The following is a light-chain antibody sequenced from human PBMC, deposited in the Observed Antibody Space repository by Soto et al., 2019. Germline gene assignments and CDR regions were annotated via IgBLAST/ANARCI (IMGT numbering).Light chain of an antibody. CDR2: DVS. CDR1: SSDIGAYKY. J-gene: IGLJ2*01. CDR3: SSYTSSSTLV. Sequence: QSALTQPASVSGSPGQSITISCIGTSSDIGAYKYVSWYQQHPGKAPKLMIYDVSNRPSGVSNRFSGSKSGNTASLTISGLQAEDEADYYCSSYTSSSTLVFGGGTKVTVL. V-gene: IGLV2-14*03.